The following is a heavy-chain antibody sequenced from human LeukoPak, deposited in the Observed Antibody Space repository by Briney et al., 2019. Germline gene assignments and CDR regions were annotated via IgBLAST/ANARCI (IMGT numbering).Heavy chain of an antibody. D-gene: IGHD3-10*01. V-gene: IGHV4-59*01. CDR3: ARLHFYYGSGSYLEY. CDR1: GGSINSYY. J-gene: IGHJ4*02. CDR2: ISYSGIT. Sequence: SVTLSLTCTVSGGSINSYYWSWIRQPPGKGLEWIGYISYSGITNYNPSLKSRVTISVDTSKNQFSLKLSSMTAADTAVYYCARLHFYYGSGSYLEYWGQGTLVTVSS.